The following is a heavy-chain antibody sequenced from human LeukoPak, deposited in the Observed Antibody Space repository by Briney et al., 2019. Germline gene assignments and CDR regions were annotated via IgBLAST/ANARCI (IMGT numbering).Heavy chain of an antibody. V-gene: IGHV3-23*01. J-gene: IGHJ4*02. Sequence: GGSLRPSCAASGFTFSSYAMSWVRQAPGKGLEWVSAISGSGGSTYYADSVKGRFTISRDNSKNTLYLQMNTLRAEDRAVYYCAKENPVGGTNYFDYWGQGTLVTVAS. D-gene: IGHD1-26*01. CDR1: GFTFSSYA. CDR3: AKENPVGGTNYFDY. CDR2: ISGSGGST.